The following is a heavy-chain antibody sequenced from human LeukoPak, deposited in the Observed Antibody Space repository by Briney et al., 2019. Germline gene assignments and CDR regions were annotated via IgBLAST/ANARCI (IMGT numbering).Heavy chain of an antibody. CDR2: ILADGTTT. CDR3: ARGNYGFDY. J-gene: IGHJ4*02. Sequence: PGGYLRLSCAASGFIFSDYEMYWVRQAPGKGLVWVSRILADGTTTMYADSVKGRFTISRDNAKNTLYLQMNSLRAEDTAAYYCARGNYGFDYWGQGTLVIVSS. V-gene: IGHV3-74*03. CDR1: GFIFSDYE. D-gene: IGHD1-7*01.